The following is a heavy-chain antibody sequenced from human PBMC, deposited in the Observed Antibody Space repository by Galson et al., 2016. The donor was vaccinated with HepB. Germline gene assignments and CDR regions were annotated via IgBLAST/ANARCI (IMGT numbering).Heavy chain of an antibody. J-gene: IGHJ5*02. Sequence: SVKVSCTASGYPFSSYGLTWVRQAPGQGLEWMGWISGYNGDTGYAQTFQGRITMTADISASTAYMELRSLRSNDTAVYYCARGFGPICGVVKPLDPWGQGTLVTVSS. CDR2: ISGYNGDT. CDR1: GYPFSSYG. V-gene: IGHV1-18*01. D-gene: IGHD3-3*01. CDR3: ARGFGPICGVVKPLDP.